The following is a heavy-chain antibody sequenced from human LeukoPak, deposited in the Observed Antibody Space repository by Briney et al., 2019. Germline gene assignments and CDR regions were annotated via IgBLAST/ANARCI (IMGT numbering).Heavy chain of an antibody. D-gene: IGHD3-3*01. CDR2: INPNNGGT. V-gene: IGHV1-2*06. Sequence: GASVKVSCKASGYTFTGYYMHWVRQAPGQGLEWMGRINPNNGGTNYAQKFQGRVTMTRDTSTSTAYMELSSLRSDDTAVYYCARDGDFWSGYYCDYWGQGTQVTVSS. J-gene: IGHJ4*02. CDR1: GYTFTGYY. CDR3: ARDGDFWSGYYCDY.